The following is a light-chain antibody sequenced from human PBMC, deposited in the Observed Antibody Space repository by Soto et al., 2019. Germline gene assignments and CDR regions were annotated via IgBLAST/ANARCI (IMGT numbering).Light chain of an antibody. CDR2: DAS. CDR1: QSIRTW. Sequence: DIQMTQSPSALSASVGDRVTMTCRASQSIRTWLAWYQQKPGKAPKLLIYDASTLESGVSSRFSGTGSETECTLTITDLQADDLATYFCHQYKTYSTFGQGTKVDIK. V-gene: IGKV1-5*01. CDR3: HQYKTYST. J-gene: IGKJ1*01.